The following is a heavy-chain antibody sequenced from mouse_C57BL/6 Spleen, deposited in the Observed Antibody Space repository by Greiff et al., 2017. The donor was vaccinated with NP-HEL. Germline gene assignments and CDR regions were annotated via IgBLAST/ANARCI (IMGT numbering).Heavy chain of an antibody. CDR1: GYAFSSYW. J-gene: IGHJ2*01. CDR3: ARRNYYYFDY. Sequence: VHLVESGAELVKPGASVKISCKASGYAFSSYWMNWVKQRPGKGLEWIGQIYPGDGDTNYNGKFKGKATLTADKSSSTAYMQLSSLTSEDSAVYFCARRNYYYFDYWGQGTTLTVSS. V-gene: IGHV1-80*01. CDR2: IYPGDGDT. D-gene: IGHD2-1*01.